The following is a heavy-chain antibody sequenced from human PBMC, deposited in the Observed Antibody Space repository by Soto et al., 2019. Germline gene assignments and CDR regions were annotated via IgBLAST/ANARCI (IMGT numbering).Heavy chain of an antibody. J-gene: IGHJ6*03. V-gene: IGHV3-23*01. CDR3: AKDHWGRWTTGTSIEGEDYYYYYMDV. CDR2: ISGSGGST. D-gene: IGHD1-1*01. CDR1: GFTFSSYA. Sequence: GGSLRLTCAASGFTFSSYAMSWVRQAPGKGLEWVSAISGSGGSTYYADSVKGRFTISRDNSKNTLYLQMNSLRAEDTAVYYCAKDHWGRWTTGTSIEGEDYYYYYMDVWGKGTTVTVSS.